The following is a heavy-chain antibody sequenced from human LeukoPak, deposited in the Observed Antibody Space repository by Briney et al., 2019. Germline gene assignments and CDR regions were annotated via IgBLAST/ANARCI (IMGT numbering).Heavy chain of an antibody. V-gene: IGHV4-61*02. D-gene: IGHD3-22*01. CDR3: ARLLDYYDSSGYYYYFDY. CDR2: IYTSGST. J-gene: IGHJ4*02. CDR1: GGSISSGSYY. Sequence: SETLSLTCTVSGGSISSGSYYWSWIRQPAGKGLEWIGRIYTSGSTNYNPSLKSRVTISVDTSKNQFSLKLSSVTAADTAVYYCARLLDYYDSSGYYYYFDYWGQGTLVTVSS.